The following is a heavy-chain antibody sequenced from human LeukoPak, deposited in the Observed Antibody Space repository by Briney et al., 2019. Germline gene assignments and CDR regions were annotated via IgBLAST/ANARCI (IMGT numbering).Heavy chain of an antibody. D-gene: IGHD3-22*01. CDR3: ASSDYDSSGYYYPYCFDY. CDR2: IIPIFGTA. Sequence: SVKVSCKASGGTFSSYAISWVRQAPGQGLEWMGGIIPIFGTANYAQKFQGRVTITTDESTSTAYMELSSPRSEDTAVYYCASSDYDSSGYYYPYCFDYWGQGTLVTVSS. J-gene: IGHJ4*02. CDR1: GGTFSSYA. V-gene: IGHV1-69*05.